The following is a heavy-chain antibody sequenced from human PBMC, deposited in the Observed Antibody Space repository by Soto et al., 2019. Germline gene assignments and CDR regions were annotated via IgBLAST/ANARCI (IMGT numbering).Heavy chain of an antibody. CDR1: GGSISSYY. V-gene: IGHV4-59*01. CDR2: IYYSGST. J-gene: IGHJ4*02. CDR3: ARGATIFGGLYYFDY. Sequence: SETLSLTCTVSGGSISSYYWSWIRQPPGKGLEWIGYIYYSGSTNYNPSLKSRVTISVDTSKNQFSLKLSSVTAADTAVYYCARGATIFGGLYYFDYWGQGTLVTVSS. D-gene: IGHD3-3*01.